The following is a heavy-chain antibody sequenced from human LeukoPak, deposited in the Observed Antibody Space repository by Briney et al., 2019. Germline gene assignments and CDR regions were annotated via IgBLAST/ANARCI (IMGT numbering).Heavy chain of an antibody. D-gene: IGHD3-9*01. CDR2: ISYDGSST. CDR1: GFTFSNYA. J-gene: IGHJ4*02. V-gene: IGHV3-30*04. Sequence: SGGSLRLSCAASGFTFSNYAMHWVRQAPGKGLEWVALISYDGSSTYYADSVRGRFTISRDNSKNTLYLQMNSLRAEDTAFHYCARDLTSYYDITTGYYFDYWGQGTLVTVSS. CDR3: ARDLTSYYDITTGYYFDY.